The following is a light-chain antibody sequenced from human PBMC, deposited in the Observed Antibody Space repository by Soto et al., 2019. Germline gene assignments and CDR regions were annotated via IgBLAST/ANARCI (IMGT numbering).Light chain of an antibody. V-gene: IGKV1-9*01. CDR3: QQLNSYLALT. Sequence: DIQLTQSPSFLSASVGDRVTITCRASQGISSYLAWYQQKPGKAPKLLIYAASTLQSGVPSRFSGSGSGTAFTLTISSLQPEDFATYYCQQLNSYLALTFGGGTKVEIK. CDR1: QGISSY. J-gene: IGKJ4*01. CDR2: AAS.